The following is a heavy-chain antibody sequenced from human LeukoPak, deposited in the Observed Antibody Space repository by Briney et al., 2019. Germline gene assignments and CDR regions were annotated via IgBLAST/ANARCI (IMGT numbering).Heavy chain of an antibody. V-gene: IGHV4-34*01. J-gene: IGHJ3*02. Sequence: SETLSLTCAVYDGSFSGYYWSWIRQPPGKGLEWIGEINHSGSTNYNPSLKSRVTISVDTSKNQFSLKLSSVTAADTAVYYCARVRILWFGELDAFDIWGQGTMVTVSS. CDR3: ARVRILWFGELDAFDI. CDR2: INHSGST. CDR1: DGSFSGYY. D-gene: IGHD3-10*01.